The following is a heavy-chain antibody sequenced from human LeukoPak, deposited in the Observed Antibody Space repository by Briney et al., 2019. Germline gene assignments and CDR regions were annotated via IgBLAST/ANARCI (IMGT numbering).Heavy chain of an antibody. J-gene: IGHJ4*02. D-gene: IGHD6-13*01. V-gene: IGHV3-48*04. CDR1: GFTFSSYG. CDR2: ISSSSSTI. Sequence: GGSLRLSCAASGFTFSSYGMNWVRQAPGKGLEWVSYISSSSSTIYYADSVKGRFTISRDNAKNSLYLQMNSLRAEDTAVYYCARGAGIAAAGIGGDYWGQGTLVTVSS. CDR3: ARGAGIAAAGIGGDY.